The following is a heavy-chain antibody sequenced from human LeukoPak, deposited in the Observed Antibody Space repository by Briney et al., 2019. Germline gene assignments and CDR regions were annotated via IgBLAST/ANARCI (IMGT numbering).Heavy chain of an antibody. Sequence: EASVKVSCKASGYTLTSYDINWLRQATGQGLEWMGWMNPNSGNTGYAQKFQGRVTMTRNTSISTAYMELSSLRSEDTAVYYCARVPKRGYSYGFGYSGQGTLVTVSS. CDR1: GYTLTSYD. CDR3: ARVPKRGYSYGFGY. J-gene: IGHJ4*02. V-gene: IGHV1-8*01. D-gene: IGHD5-18*01. CDR2: MNPNSGNT.